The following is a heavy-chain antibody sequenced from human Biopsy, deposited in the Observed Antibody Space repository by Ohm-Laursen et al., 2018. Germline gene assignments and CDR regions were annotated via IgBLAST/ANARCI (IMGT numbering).Heavy chain of an antibody. Sequence: GTLSFTWTVSGGSISNNNYYWGWIRQPPGKGLEWIGSIFYRGSTPHKPSLKSPVNISVDTPKTKFSLKLNSMTAADTAVYYCARDYDTSGYYYVSWGQGTLVTVSS. J-gene: IGHJ5*02. CDR3: ARDYDTSGYYYVS. CDR2: IFYRGST. CDR1: GGSISNNNYY. D-gene: IGHD3-22*01. V-gene: IGHV4-39*01.